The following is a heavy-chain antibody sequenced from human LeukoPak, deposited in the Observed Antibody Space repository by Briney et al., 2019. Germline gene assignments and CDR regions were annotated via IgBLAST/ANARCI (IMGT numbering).Heavy chain of an antibody. CDR2: IWYDGSNK. CDR3: ARWEQQLGRNWFDP. D-gene: IGHD6-13*01. CDR1: GFTFSSYG. Sequence: GGSLRLSCAASGFTFSSYGMHWVRQAPGKGLESVAVIWYDGSNKYYADSVKGRFTISRDNSKNTLYLQMNSLRAEDTAVYYCARWEQQLGRNWFDPWGQGTLVTVSS. J-gene: IGHJ5*02. V-gene: IGHV3-33*08.